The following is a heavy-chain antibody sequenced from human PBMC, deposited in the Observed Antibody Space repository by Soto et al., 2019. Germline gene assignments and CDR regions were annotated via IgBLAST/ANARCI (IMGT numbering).Heavy chain of an antibody. Sequence: QVQLVESGGGVVQPGRSLRLSCAASGFTFSSYAMHWVRQAPGKGLEWVAVISYDGSNKYYADSVKGRFTISRDNSKNTLYLQMNSLRAEDTAVYYCARDRGIASLRPRGLDYWGQGTLVTVSS. CDR2: ISYDGSNK. CDR1: GFTFSSYA. D-gene: IGHD6-13*01. J-gene: IGHJ4*02. V-gene: IGHV3-30-3*01. CDR3: ARDRGIASLRPRGLDY.